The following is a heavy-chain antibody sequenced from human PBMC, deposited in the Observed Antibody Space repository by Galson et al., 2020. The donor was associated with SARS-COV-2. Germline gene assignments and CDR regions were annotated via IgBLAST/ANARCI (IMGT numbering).Heavy chain of an antibody. CDR2: ISYDGSNK. Sequence: GGSLRLSCAASGFTFSSYAMHWVRQAPGKGLEWVAVISYDGSNKYYADSVKGRFTISRDNSKNTLYLQMNSLRAEDTAVYYCARDGSGSYDGGMDVWGQGTTVTVSS. D-gene: IGHD3-10*01. CDR1: GFTFSSYA. V-gene: IGHV3-30-3*01. J-gene: IGHJ6*02. CDR3: ARDGSGSYDGGMDV.